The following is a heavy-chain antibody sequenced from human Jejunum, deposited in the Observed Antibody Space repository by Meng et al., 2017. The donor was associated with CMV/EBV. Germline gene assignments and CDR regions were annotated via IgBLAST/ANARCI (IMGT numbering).Heavy chain of an antibody. CDR3: ARGGGYFDWLFLDF. D-gene: IGHD3-9*01. CDR2: INPKSGGT. CDR1: GYSFTGYF. J-gene: IGHJ4*02. Sequence: KAYGYSFTGYFMSWVRQAAGQGLEWMGRINPKSGGTNYAQKLQGRVTMTRDTSISTAYMELSGLRSDDTAMYHCARGGGYFDWLFLDFWGQGTLVTVSS. V-gene: IGHV1-2*06.